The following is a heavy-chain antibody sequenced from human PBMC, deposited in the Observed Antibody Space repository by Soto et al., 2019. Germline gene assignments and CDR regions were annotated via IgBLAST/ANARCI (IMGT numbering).Heavy chain of an antibody. CDR2: ISAYNGNT. CDR3: ARANYDFWSGYGTKFDP. V-gene: IGHV1-18*01. D-gene: IGHD3-3*01. CDR1: GYTFTSYG. J-gene: IGHJ5*02. Sequence: ASVKVSCKASGYTFTSYGISWVRPAPGQGLEWMGWISAYNGNTNYAQKLQGRVNMTIDTSTSTAYMGLRSLRSDDTAVYYCARANYDFWSGYGTKFDPWGQGTLVTVSS.